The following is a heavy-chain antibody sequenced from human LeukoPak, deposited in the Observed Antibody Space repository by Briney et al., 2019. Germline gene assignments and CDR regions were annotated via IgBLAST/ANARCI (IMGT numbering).Heavy chain of an antibody. CDR2: IRGSGGST. J-gene: IGHJ4*02. Sequence: GGSLRLSCAASGFTFSSYAMSWVRQAPGKGLEWVSAIRGSGGSTYYADSVKGRFTISRDNSKSTLFLQMNSLRGEDTAVYYCAKAGSGYDLLDYWGQGTLVTVSS. CDR1: GFTFSSYA. CDR3: AKAGSGYDLLDY. D-gene: IGHD5-12*01. V-gene: IGHV3-23*01.